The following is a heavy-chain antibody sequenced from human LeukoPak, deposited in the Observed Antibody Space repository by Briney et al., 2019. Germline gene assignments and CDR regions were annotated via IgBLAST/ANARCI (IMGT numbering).Heavy chain of an antibody. CDR2: IDPSDSYT. CDR1: GYSFASYW. CDR3: ARLDVDTAMPEEDY. D-gene: IGHD5-18*01. J-gene: IGHJ4*02. Sequence: GESLKISCKGSGYSFASYWISWVRQMPGKGLEWMGRIDPSDSYTNYSPSFQGHVTISADKSISTAYPQWSSLKASDTAMYYCARLDVDTAMPEEDYWGQGTLVTVSS. V-gene: IGHV5-10-1*01.